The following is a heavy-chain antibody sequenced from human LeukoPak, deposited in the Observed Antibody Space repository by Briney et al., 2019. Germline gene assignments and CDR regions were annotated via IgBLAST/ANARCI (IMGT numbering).Heavy chain of an antibody. CDR1: GGTFSSYA. Sequence: SVKVSCKASGGTFSSYAISWVRQAPGQGLEWMGGIIPIFGTANYAQKFQGRVTMTEDTSTDTAYMELSSLRSEDTAVYYCATKALNAGVGMDVWGKGTTVTVSS. CDR3: ATKALNAGVGMDV. J-gene: IGHJ6*03. D-gene: IGHD1/OR15-1a*01. CDR2: IIPIFGTA. V-gene: IGHV1-69*06.